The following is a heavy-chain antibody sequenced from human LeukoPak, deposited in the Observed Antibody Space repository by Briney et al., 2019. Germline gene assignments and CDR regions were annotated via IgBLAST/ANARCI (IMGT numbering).Heavy chain of an antibody. V-gene: IGHV1-8*03. CDR3: ARVGYSNSYDY. Sequence: GASVKVSCKASGYTFTSYYMHWVRQAPGQGLEWMGWMNPNTGNAGYAQKFQDRVTITWDASISTAYMDLSSLRSEDTAVYYCARVGYSNSYDYWGQGTLVTVSS. CDR2: MNPNTGNA. D-gene: IGHD4-11*01. CDR1: GYTFTSYY. J-gene: IGHJ4*02.